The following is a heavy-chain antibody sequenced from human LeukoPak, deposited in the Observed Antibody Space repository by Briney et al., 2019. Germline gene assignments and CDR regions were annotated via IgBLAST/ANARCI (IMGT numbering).Heavy chain of an antibody. CDR3: ARHPVITIAARRYYYYYMDV. Sequence: SVKVSCKASGGTFSSYAISWVRQAPGQGLEWVGGIIPIFGTANYAQKFQGRVTITTDESTSTAYMELSSLRSEDTAVYYCARHPVITIAARRYYYYYMDVWGKGTTVTVSS. J-gene: IGHJ6*03. CDR2: IIPIFGTA. CDR1: GGTFSSYA. V-gene: IGHV1-69*05. D-gene: IGHD6-6*01.